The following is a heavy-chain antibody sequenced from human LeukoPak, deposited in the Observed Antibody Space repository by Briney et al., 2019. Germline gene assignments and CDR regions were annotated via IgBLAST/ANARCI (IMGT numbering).Heavy chain of an antibody. D-gene: IGHD1-14*01. CDR1: GFTVSSNS. CDR2: IYSDNT. V-gene: IGHV3-53*01. CDR3: ARHDGSRKRAVNWFDP. Sequence: GGSLRLSCTVSGFTVSSNSMSWVRQAPGKGLEWVSFIYSDNTHYSDSVKGRFTISRDNSKNTLYLQMNSLRAEDTAVYYCARHDGSRKRAVNWFDPWGQGTLVTVSS. J-gene: IGHJ5*01.